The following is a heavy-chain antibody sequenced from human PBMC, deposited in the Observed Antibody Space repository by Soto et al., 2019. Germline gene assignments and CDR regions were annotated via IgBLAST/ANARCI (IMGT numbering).Heavy chain of an antibody. V-gene: IGHV3-33*01. J-gene: IGHJ6*02. D-gene: IGHD6-19*01. CDR3: ARDDIPGRAVATYGMDV. Sequence: GGSLILSCAASGFIFSNFGMHWVRQAPGKGLEWVAVIWYDGSNEYYADSVKGRFTISKDNSKNTLYLQMNSLRAEDTAVYYCARDDIPGRAVATYGMDVWGQGTTVTVS. CDR1: GFIFSNFG. CDR2: IWYDGSNE.